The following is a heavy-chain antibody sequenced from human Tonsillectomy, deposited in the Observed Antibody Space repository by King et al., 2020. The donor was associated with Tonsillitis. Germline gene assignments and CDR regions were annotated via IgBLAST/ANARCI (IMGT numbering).Heavy chain of an antibody. J-gene: IGHJ4*02. D-gene: IGHD6-19*01. CDR2: IYSGGNT. CDR1: GFSVSTNY. CDR3: ERGQLYTTGSFAYYFDH. Sequence: VQLVESGGGLVQPGGSLRLSCAASGFSVSTNYMSWVRQAPGKGLEWVSVIYSGGNTFYADSVKGTFTISRDNSKNTLYLQMSSLRADDTAMYYCERGQLYTTGSFAYYFDHWGQGTLVTVSS. V-gene: IGHV3-66*01.